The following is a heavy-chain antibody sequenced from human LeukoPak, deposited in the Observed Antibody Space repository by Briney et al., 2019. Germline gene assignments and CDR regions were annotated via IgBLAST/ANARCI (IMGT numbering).Heavy chain of an antibody. CDR1: GGSISSHY. Sequence: SETLSLTCTVSGGSISSHYWSWIRQPPGKRLEWIGYIYYSGSTNYNPSLKSRVTISVDTSKKQFSQKLSSVTAADTAVDYCARGAGAIAFDPVWFDAWGQGSLVTV. CDR3: ARGAGAIAFDPVWFDA. J-gene: IGHJ5*02. D-gene: IGHD3-16*01. CDR2: IYYSGST. V-gene: IGHV4-59*11.